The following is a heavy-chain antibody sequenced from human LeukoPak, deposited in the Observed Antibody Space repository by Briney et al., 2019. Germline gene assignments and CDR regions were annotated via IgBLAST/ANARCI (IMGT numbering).Heavy chain of an antibody. CDR1: GYTFTGYY. Sequence: ASVKVSCKASGYTFTGYYMHWVRQAPGQGLEWMGWINPNSGATNYAQKFQGRVTMTRDTSNSTAYMELSRLRSDDTAVYCCAGCSTSCYWGQGTLVTVSS. J-gene: IGHJ4*02. D-gene: IGHD2-2*01. V-gene: IGHV1-2*02. CDR2: INPNSGAT. CDR3: AGCSTSCY.